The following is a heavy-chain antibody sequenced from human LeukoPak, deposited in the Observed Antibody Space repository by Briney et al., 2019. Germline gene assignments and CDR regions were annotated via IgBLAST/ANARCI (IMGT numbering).Heavy chain of an antibody. CDR3: ARDTGITMVRGVIITGDYYYYMDV. CDR1: GGSFSAYY. D-gene: IGHD3-10*01. Sequence: SETLSLTCAVYGGSFSAYYWSWIRQPPGKGLEWIGEINQSGSTKYNSSLKSRVSISIDTSKNQFSLKMNSVTAADTAVYYRARDTGITMVRGVIITGDYYYYMDVWGKGTTVTISS. J-gene: IGHJ6*03. V-gene: IGHV4-34*01. CDR2: INQSGST.